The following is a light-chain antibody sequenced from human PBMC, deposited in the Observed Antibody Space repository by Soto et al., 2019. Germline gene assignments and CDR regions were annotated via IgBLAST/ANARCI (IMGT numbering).Light chain of an antibody. Sequence: DIQMTQSPSTLSASVGDRVTITCRASQIINSRLAWYQQKLGKAPKLLISQASSLQSGVPSRFSGSGSGIEFTLTISSLQPDDFATYFCQQYHHYKTFGQGTTVEVK. CDR2: QAS. CDR3: QQYHHYKT. V-gene: IGKV1-5*03. CDR1: QIINSR. J-gene: IGKJ1*01.